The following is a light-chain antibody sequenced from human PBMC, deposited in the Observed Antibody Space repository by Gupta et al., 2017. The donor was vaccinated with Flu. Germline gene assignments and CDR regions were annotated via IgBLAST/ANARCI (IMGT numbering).Light chain of an antibody. J-gene: IGLJ1*01. Sequence: GNNIGSKSVHWYQQKPGQAPVLVVYDDSDRPSGIPERFSGSNSGNTATLTISRVEDGDEADYYCQVWDSSSDHLYVFGTGTKVTVL. CDR3: QVWDSSSDHLYV. V-gene: IGLV3-21*02. CDR1: NIGSKS. CDR2: DDS.